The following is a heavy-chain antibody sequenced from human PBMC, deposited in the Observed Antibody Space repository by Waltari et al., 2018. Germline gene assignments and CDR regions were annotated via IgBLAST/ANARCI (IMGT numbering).Heavy chain of an antibody. Sequence: QITLKESGPTLVKPTQTLTLTCTFSGFSLSTSGVGVGWIRQPPGKALEWLALIYWNGDKRYSPSLKSRLTITKDTSKNQVVLTMTNMDPVDTATYYCAQTYDFWSEQAFDIWGQGTMVTVSS. CDR3: AQTYDFWSEQAFDI. CDR1: GFSLSTSGVG. CDR2: IYWNGDK. D-gene: IGHD3-3*01. J-gene: IGHJ3*02. V-gene: IGHV2-5*01.